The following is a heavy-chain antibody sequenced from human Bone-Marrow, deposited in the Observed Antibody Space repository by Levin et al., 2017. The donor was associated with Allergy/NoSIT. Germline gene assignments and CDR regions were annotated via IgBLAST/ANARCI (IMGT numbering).Heavy chain of an antibody. V-gene: IGHV1-69*06. CDR2: IIPIFGTA. J-gene: IGHJ3*02. CDR3: ARSLGDSSGWDDAFDI. D-gene: IGHD6-19*01. CDR1: GGTFSSYA. Sequence: GGSLRLSCKASGGTFSSYAISWVRQAPGQGLEWMGGIIPIFGTANYAQKFQGRVTITADKSTSTAYMELSSLRSEDTAVYYCARSLGDSSGWDDAFDIWGQGTMVTVSS.